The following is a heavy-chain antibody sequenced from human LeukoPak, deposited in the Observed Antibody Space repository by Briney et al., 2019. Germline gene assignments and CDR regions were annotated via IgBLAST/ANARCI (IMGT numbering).Heavy chain of an antibody. CDR1: GFNFNIYS. Sequence: GGSLRLSCVGSGFNFNIYSMNWVRQAPGKGLEWLSYISSSSNIIKYADSVQGRFTISRDNAKNSVFLQMNSLRVEDTAVYYCARADCDYWGQGVLVAVSS. CDR2: ISSSSNII. J-gene: IGHJ4*02. CDR3: ARADCDY. V-gene: IGHV3-48*01.